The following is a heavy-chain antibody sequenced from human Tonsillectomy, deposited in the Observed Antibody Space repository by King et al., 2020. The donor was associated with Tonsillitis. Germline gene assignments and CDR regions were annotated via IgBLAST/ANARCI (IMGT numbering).Heavy chain of an antibody. Sequence: QLQESGPGLVKPSETLSLTCTVSGGSVSSGSYYWSWIRQPPGKGLEWIGVIYYTGSTNYNPSLKSRVTISVDTSKNQFSLKLSSVTAADTAVYYCASDQGYGMDVWGQGTTVTVSS. CDR1: GGSVSSGSYY. V-gene: IGHV4-61*01. CDR3: ASDQGYGMDV. CDR2: IYYTGST. J-gene: IGHJ6*02.